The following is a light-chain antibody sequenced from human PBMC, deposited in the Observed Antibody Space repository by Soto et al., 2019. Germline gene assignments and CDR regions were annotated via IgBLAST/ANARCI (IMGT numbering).Light chain of an antibody. CDR3: QQYGSSPLT. CDR2: DAS. V-gene: IGKV3-20*01. CDR1: QSFSSSS. Sequence: EIVLTQSPGTLSLSPGERATLSCRASQSFSSSSLAWYQQKPGQAPRLLIYDASSRATGIPDRFSGSGSGTDFTLIISRLEPEDFAVYYCQQYGSSPLTFGGGAKVEIK. J-gene: IGKJ4*01.